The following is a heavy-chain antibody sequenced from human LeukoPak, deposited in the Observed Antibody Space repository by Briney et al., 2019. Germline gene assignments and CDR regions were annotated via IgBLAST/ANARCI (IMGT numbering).Heavy chain of an antibody. CDR2: IYYSGST. D-gene: IGHD3-22*01. J-gene: IGHJ4*02. CDR1: GGSVSSGSYY. V-gene: IGHV4-61*01. CDR3: ARARYYYDSSGYYPFFDY. Sequence: SETLSLTCTVPGGSVSSGSYYWSWIRQPPGKGLEWIGYIYYSGSTNYNPSLKSRVTISVDTSKNQFSLKLSSVTAADTAVYYCARARYYYDSSGYYPFFDYWGQGTLVTVSS.